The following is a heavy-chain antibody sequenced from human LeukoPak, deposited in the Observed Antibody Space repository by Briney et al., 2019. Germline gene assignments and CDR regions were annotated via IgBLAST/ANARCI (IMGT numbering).Heavy chain of an antibody. J-gene: IGHJ5*02. D-gene: IGHD6-19*01. V-gene: IGHV4-39*07. CDR1: GGSISSSSYY. Sequence: SETLSLTCTVSGGSISSSSYYWGWIRQPPGKGLEWIGSIYYSGSTYYNPSLKSRVTISVDTSKNQFSLKLSSVTAADTAVYYCARDRVAGTRNWFDPWGQGTLVTVSS. CDR3: ARDRVAGTRNWFDP. CDR2: IYYSGST.